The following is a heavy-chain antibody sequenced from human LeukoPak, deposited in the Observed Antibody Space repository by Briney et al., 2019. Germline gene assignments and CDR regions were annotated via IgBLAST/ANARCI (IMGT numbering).Heavy chain of an antibody. J-gene: IGHJ5*02. CDR2: ISGSGGST. D-gene: IGHD6-19*01. Sequence: PGGSLRLSCAASGFSVSNYYMSWVRQAPGKGLEWVSAISGSGGSTYYADSVKGRFTISRDNSKNTLYLQMNSLRAEDTAVYYCAKDLASAVARWGWFDPWGQGTLVTVSS. CDR3: AKDLASAVARWGWFDP. V-gene: IGHV3-23*01. CDR1: GFSVSNYY.